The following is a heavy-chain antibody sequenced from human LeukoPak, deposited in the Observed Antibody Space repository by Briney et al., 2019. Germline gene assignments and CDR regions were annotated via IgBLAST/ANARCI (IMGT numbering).Heavy chain of an antibody. D-gene: IGHD2-2*02. Sequence: SETLSLTCTVSGGSISDDYWSWLRQPPGEGLEWIAYIHYSGTTNYNPSLRSRVTISIDTSKKQFSLKVSSVTAADTAVYYCARDDCSSTSCYKGFDPWGQGTLVIVSS. J-gene: IGHJ5*02. V-gene: IGHV4-59*01. CDR1: GGSISDDY. CDR2: IHYSGTT. CDR3: ARDDCSSTSCYKGFDP.